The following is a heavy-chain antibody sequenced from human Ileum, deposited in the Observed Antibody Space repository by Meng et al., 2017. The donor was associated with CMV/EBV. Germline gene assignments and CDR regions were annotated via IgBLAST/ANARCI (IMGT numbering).Heavy chain of an antibody. CDR2: INTDGSNT. D-gene: IGHD6-6*01. CDR3: VRDKSTSSLGIFDY. Sequence: ASGFTFSRYWMIWVSQPPGKGLVWVSRINTDGSNTAYADSVKGRFTISRDNARNTLYLQMNSLKAEDTAMYYCVRDKSTSSLGIFDYWGQGALVTVSS. J-gene: IGHJ4*02. V-gene: IGHV3-74*01. CDR1: GFTFSRYW.